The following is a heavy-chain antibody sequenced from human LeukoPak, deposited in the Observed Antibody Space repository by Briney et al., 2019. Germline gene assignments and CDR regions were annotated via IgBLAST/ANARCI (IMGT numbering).Heavy chain of an antibody. CDR3: ARVRDRSSYFYDFDY. CDR1: GGSINSYY. CDR2: IHYSGST. Sequence: SETLSLTCTVCGGSINSYYWSWIRQPPGKGREWVGCIHYSGSTNYNPSLKCRVTISVDTSKNQFSLRLSSVTAADTAVYYCARVRDRSSYFYDFDYWGQGTPVTVSS. D-gene: IGHD3-22*01. J-gene: IGHJ4*02. V-gene: IGHV4-59*01.